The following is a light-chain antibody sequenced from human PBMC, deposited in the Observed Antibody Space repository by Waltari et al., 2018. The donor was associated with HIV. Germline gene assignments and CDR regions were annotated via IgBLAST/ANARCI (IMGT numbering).Light chain of an antibody. CDR1: SSDVGGYDF. J-gene: IGLJ2*01. V-gene: IGLV2-14*01. CDR3: SSYTGSSTYVV. CDR2: EVS. Sequence: QSALTQPASVSGSPGQSITISCAGTSSDVGGYDFVSWYQQHPGKAPKLMIYEVSNRPSGVSKRVSGSKSGNTASLTVSGLQAEDEADYYCSSYTGSSTYVVFGGGTKLTVL.